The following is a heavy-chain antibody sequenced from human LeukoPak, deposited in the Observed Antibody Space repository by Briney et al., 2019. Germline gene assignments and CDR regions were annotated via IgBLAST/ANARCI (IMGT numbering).Heavy chain of an antibody. J-gene: IGHJ4*02. Sequence: GGPLKLPCAAPGFTFMASPMPWFGKASGKGLEGVGLIRSKANSYATAYAASVKGRFTISRDDSKNTAYLQMNSLKSEDTAVYYCARPCYDSSGSTLDYWGQGTLVTVSS. CDR1: GFTFMASP. V-gene: IGHV3-73*01. D-gene: IGHD3-22*01. CDR3: ARPCYDSSGSTLDY. CDR2: IRSKANSYAT.